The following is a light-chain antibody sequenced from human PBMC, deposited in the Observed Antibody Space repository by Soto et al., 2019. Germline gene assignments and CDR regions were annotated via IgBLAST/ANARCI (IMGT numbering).Light chain of an antibody. CDR3: QQYNNWPPT. Sequence: ETVMTQSPATLSVSPGERPPLSSRAIQRVATGLGWYQQKPGQAPRLLIYDVSTRATGVPARFSGSGSGTEFTLTISSPQSEDFAVYYCQQYNNWPPTFGQGTRLEIK. CDR1: QRVATG. V-gene: IGKV3-15*01. J-gene: IGKJ5*01. CDR2: DVS.